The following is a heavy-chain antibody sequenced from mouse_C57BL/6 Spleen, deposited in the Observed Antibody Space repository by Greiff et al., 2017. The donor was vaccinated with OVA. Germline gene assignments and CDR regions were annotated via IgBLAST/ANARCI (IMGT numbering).Heavy chain of an antibody. D-gene: IGHD1-1*01. CDR2: IWSDGST. CDR3: ARHYYGSSWGYFDV. J-gene: IGHJ1*03. Sequence: VKLMESGPGLVAPSQSLSITCTVSGFSLTSYGVHWVRQPPGKGLEWLVVIWSDGSTTYNSALKSRLSISKDNSKSQVFLKMNSLQTDDTAMYYCARHYYGSSWGYFDVWGTGTTVTVSS. CDR1: GFSLTSYG. V-gene: IGHV2-6-1*01.